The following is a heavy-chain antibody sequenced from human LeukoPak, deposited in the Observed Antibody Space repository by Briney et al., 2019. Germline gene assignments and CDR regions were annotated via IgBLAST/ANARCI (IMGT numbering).Heavy chain of an antibody. CDR2: INPSGVST. V-gene: IGHV1-46*01. D-gene: IGHD3-10*01. CDR3: ARVSGPGEY. CDR1: GYTFTSYY. J-gene: IGHJ4*02. Sequence: GASVKVSCKAPGYTFTSYYMHWVRQAPGQGLEWMGIINPSGVSTNYAQKFQGRVTMTRDTSTSTVYMDLSSLRSEDTAVYYCARVSGPGEYWGQGTLVTVSS.